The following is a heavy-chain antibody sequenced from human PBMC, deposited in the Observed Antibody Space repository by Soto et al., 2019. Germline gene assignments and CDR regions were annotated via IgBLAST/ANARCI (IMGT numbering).Heavy chain of an antibody. Sequence: PSETLSLTCTVPGGSINNGGYCWSWIRQPPGKGLEWIGYIFHSGSTYYNPSLKSRVTISVDRSKNQFSLKLSSVTAADTAVYYCARHYGDNWFAPWVQGTLVTVSS. D-gene: IGHD4-17*01. V-gene: IGHV4-30-2*01. J-gene: IGHJ5*02. CDR1: GGSINNGGYC. CDR2: IFHSGST. CDR3: ARHYGDNWFAP.